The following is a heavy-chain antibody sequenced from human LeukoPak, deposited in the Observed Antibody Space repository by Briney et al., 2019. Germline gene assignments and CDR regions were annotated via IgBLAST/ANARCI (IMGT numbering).Heavy chain of an antibody. D-gene: IGHD3-10*01. J-gene: IGHJ6*03. Sequence: GGSLRLSCTACGFTFNKYDMHWVRQAPGKGLEWVAFIRYDGSNKYYADSVKGRFTISRDNSKNTLYLQMNSLRAEDTAVYYCAKNVEGYYGSGSYYDYYYYYMDVWGKGTTVTISS. CDR2: IRYDGSNK. CDR3: AKNVEGYYGSGSYYDYYYYYMDV. CDR1: GFTFNKYD. V-gene: IGHV3-30*02.